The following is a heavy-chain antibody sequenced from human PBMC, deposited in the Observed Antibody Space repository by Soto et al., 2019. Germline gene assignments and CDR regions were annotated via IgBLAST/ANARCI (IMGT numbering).Heavy chain of an antibody. D-gene: IGHD2-21*02. CDR1: GYTFTSYD. J-gene: IGHJ4*02. CDR3: ERGSRRDRTVDY. Sequence: QVPLVQSGAEVKKPGASVKVSCKASGYTFTSYDINWVRQATGQGLEWMGWMNPNSGNTGYAQKFQGRVTMTRTTAISTAYMGLSSLRSEDTAVYYCERGSRRDRTVDYWGQGPLVTVAS. V-gene: IGHV1-8*01. CDR2: MNPNSGNT.